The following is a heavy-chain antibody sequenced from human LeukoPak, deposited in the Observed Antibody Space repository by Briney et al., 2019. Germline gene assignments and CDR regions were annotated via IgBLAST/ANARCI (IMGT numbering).Heavy chain of an antibody. CDR1: GFTVSSNC. V-gene: IGHV3-53*01. Sequence: PGGSLRLSCAASGFTVSSNCMSWVRQAPGKGLEWVSVIYSGGSTYYADSVKGRFTISRDNSKNTLYLQMNSLRAEDTAVYYCARVNINNWHSCDYWGQGTLVTVSS. CDR3: ARVNINNWHSCDY. J-gene: IGHJ4*02. D-gene: IGHD1-1*01. CDR2: IYSGGST.